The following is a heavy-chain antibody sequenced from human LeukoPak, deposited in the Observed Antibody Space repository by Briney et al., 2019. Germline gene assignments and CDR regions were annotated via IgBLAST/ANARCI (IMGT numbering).Heavy chain of an antibody. CDR3: ARNENSGWGYFDY. J-gene: IGHJ4*02. V-gene: IGHV3-23*01. Sequence: GESLRLSCAASGFTFNSYAMSWVRQAPGKGLEWVSVIGGSNGITFYVGSVKGRFTISRDNSKDTLYLQMNSLRAEDTAVYYCARNENSGWGYFDYWGQGTLVTVSS. CDR1: GFTFNSYA. D-gene: IGHD5-12*01. CDR2: IGGSNGIT.